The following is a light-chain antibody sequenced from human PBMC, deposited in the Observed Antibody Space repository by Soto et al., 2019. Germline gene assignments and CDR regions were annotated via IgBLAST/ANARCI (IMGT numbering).Light chain of an antibody. CDR2: GAS. V-gene: IGKV3-20*01. CDR3: QQYGGTPPTT. J-gene: IGKJ5*01. CDR1: QKISSRY. Sequence: EIVLTQSPGTLSLSPGERATLSCMASQKISSRYLAWYLQKPGQAPRFLIYGASSRATGIPDRFSGSGSGTDFTLTISRLEPEDFAVYYCQQYGGTPPTTFGQGTRLEIK.